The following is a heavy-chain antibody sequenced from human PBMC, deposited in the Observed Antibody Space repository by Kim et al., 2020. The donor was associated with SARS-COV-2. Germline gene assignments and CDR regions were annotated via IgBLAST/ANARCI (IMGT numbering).Heavy chain of an antibody. CDR3: AKELRSGYSYPETFDY. D-gene: IGHD5-18*01. Sequence: SGEGQFTITRDNSKNTLYMQMNSLRAEDTAVYYCAKELRSGYSYPETFDYWGQGTLVTVSS. V-gene: IGHV3-23*01. J-gene: IGHJ4*02.